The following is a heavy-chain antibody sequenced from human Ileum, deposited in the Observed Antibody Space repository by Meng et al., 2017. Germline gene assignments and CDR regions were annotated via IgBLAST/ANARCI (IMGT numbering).Heavy chain of an antibody. V-gene: IGHV1-3*01. CDR3: GRGRASFYFDF. D-gene: IGHD6-6*01. CDR2: IHAGSGDT. J-gene: IGHJ4*01. Sequence: QVQFVQSEAEVKKPEASVRISCKASGFTFSNYAIYWVRQAPGQSLEWLGWIHAGSGDTKFSQTFQGRLTFDRDTSADTVYMELSSLTSGDRAVYYCGRGRASFYFDFLGQGTLVTVSS. CDR1: GFTFSNYA.